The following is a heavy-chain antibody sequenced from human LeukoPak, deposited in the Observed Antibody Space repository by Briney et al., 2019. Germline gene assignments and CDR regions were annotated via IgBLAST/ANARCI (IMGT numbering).Heavy chain of an antibody. CDR3: ARGWDRAHPTGFEFDV. J-gene: IGHJ4*02. Sequence: GGSLRLSCAASGFTFSSYEMNWVRQAPGKGLEWVSFISSSGTTINQPDSVKGRFTISRDNAKNSVHLQMDDLRVEDTAVYYCARGWDRAHPTGFEFDVWGQGTLVTVSS. D-gene: IGHD1-26*01. CDR1: GFTFSSYE. CDR2: ISSSGTTI. V-gene: IGHV3-48*03.